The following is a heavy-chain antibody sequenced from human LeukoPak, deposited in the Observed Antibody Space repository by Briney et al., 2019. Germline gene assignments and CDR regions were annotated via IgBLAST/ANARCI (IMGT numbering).Heavy chain of an antibody. J-gene: IGHJ5*02. Sequence: SETLSLTCTVSGNSFGDYYWSWIRQPAGKGLGWIGRIYTSGSTTYNPSLKSRVTMSVDTSKSQFSLNLMSVTAADTAVYYCTRDTGTTGEVKFDPWGQGTLVTVSS. CDR1: GNSFGDYY. CDR3: TRDTGTTGEVKFDP. CDR2: IYTSGST. V-gene: IGHV4-4*07. D-gene: IGHD4-17*01.